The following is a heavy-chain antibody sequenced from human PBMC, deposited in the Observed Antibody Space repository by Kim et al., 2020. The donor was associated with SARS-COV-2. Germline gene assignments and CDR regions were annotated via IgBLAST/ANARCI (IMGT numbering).Heavy chain of an antibody. CDR3: ARLPSNRYFED. J-gene: IGHJ4*02. Sequence: TRNSPSFQGQVTISADKSISTAYLQWSSLKASDTAMYYCARLPSNRYFEDWGQGTLVTVSS. V-gene: IGHV5-51*01. CDR2: T. D-gene: IGHD4-4*01.